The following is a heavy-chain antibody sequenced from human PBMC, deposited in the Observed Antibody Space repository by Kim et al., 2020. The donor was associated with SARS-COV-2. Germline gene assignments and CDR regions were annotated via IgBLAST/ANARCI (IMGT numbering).Heavy chain of an antibody. CDR2: FDPEDGET. D-gene: IGHD6-19*01. CDR1: GYTLTELS. J-gene: IGHJ4*02. V-gene: IGHV1-24*01. CDR3: ATAPKYSSGWGFDY. Sequence: ASVKVSCKVSGYTLTELSMHWVRQAPGKGLEWMGGFDPEDGETIYAQKFQGRVTMTEDTSTDTAYMELSSLRSEDTAVYYCATAPKYSSGWGFDYWGQGTLGTVSS.